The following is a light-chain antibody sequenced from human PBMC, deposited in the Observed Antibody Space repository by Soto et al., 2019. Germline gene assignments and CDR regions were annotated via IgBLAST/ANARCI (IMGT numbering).Light chain of an antibody. Sequence: QSALTQPASVSGSPGQSITISCTGTSSDVGGYNYVSWYQQNPGKAPKLMIYDVSNRPSGVSNRFSGSKSGNTASLTISGLQAEDEADYSCSSFTSSTTYVFGTGTKVTVL. CDR1: SSDVGGYNY. J-gene: IGLJ1*01. CDR3: SSFTSSTTYV. CDR2: DVS. V-gene: IGLV2-14*03.